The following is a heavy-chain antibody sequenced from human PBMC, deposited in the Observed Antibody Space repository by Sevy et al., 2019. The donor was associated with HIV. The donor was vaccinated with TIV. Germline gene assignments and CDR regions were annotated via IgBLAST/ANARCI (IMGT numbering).Heavy chain of an antibody. CDR1: GFSFRNFG. Sequence: GSLRLSCAASGFSFRNFGMHWVRQAPGKGLEWLALISFDGDTKYYGDSVKGRFTISRDNSKNTLYLQMNSLRAEDTAVYYCAKDYSYYYDSSGYLDYWGQGTLVTVSS. CDR2: ISFDGDTK. V-gene: IGHV3-30*18. J-gene: IGHJ4*02. D-gene: IGHD3-22*01. CDR3: AKDYSYYYDSSGYLDY.